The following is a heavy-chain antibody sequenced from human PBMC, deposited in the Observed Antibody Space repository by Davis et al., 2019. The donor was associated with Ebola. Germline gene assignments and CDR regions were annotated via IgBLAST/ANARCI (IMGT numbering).Heavy chain of an antibody. J-gene: IGHJ6*02. V-gene: IGHV5-51*01. Sequence: GESLKISCKGSGYSFTSYWIGWVRQMPGKGLEWMGISPSFQGQVTISADKSISTAYLQWSSLKASDTAMYYCARLDGGAVAATREDYYYYGMDVWGQGTTVTVSS. D-gene: IGHD2-15*01. CDR3: ARLDGGAVAATREDYYYYGMDV. CDR1: GYSFTSYW.